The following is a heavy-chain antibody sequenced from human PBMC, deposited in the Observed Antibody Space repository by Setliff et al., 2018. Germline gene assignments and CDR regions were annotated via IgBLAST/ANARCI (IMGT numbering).Heavy chain of an antibody. V-gene: IGHV1-46*01. J-gene: IGHJ4*02. Sequence: ASVKVSCKASGYTFTSYYMHWVRQAPGQGLEWMGIINPSGGSTSYAQKFQGRVTMTRDTSTSTVYMELGSLRSEDTAVYYCAREQLVDRGFDYWGQGTLVTVSS. CDR3: AREQLVDRGFDY. D-gene: IGHD6-6*01. CDR2: INPSGGST. CDR1: GYTFTSYY.